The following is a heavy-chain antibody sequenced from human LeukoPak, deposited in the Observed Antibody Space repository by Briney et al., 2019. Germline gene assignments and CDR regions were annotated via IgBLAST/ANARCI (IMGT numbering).Heavy chain of an antibody. J-gene: IGHJ4*02. CDR3: ARLIVGCTDGVCYKGHVY. CDR1: GGSISSYY. CDR2: VYKTGTT. D-gene: IGHD2-8*01. Sequence: SETLSLTCTVSGGSISSYYWSWIRQPPGKGLEWIGNVYKTGTTYFNPSLSSRVTMSVDTSKSHFSLRVTSVTAADTAVYYCARLIVGCTDGVCYKGHVYWGQGTLVTVAS. V-gene: IGHV4-59*12.